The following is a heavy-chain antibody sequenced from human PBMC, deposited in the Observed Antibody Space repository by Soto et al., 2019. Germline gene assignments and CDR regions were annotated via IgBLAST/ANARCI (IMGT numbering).Heavy chain of an antibody. V-gene: IGHV1-18*01. CDR3: ARGVPDIVVVPAAMHYYYYYMDV. CDR2: ISAYNGNT. D-gene: IGHD2-2*01. J-gene: IGHJ6*03. CDR1: GYTFTSYG. Sequence: GASVKVSCKASGYTFTSYGISWVRQAPGQGLEWMGWISAYNGNTNYAQKLQGRVTMTTDTSTSTAYMELRSLRSDDTAVYYCARGVPDIVVVPAAMHYYYYYMDVWGKGTTVTVSS.